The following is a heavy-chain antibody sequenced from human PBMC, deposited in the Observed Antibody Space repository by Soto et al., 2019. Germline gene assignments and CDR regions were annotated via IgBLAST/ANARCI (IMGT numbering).Heavy chain of an antibody. CDR2: IKQDGSEK. CDR3: ARVAKVVPAAMSAFYLTSTLALTNGMDV. J-gene: IGHJ6*02. D-gene: IGHD2-2*01. Sequence: GGSLRLSCAASGFTFSSYWMSWVRQAPGKGLEWVANIKQDGSEKYYVDSVKGRFTISRDNAKNSLYLQMNSLRAEDTAVYYCARVAKVVPAAMSAFYLTSTLALTNGMDVWGQGTTVTVSS. V-gene: IGHV3-7*05. CDR1: GFTFSSYW.